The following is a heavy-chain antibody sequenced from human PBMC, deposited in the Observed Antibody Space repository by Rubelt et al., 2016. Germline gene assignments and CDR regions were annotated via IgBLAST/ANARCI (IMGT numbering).Heavy chain of an antibody. CDR2: IYSGGST. D-gene: IGHD6-19*01. V-gene: IGHV3-53*04. CDR1: GFTVSSNY. Sequence: EVQLVESGGGLVQPGGSLRLSCAASGFTVSSNYMSWVRQAPGRGLEWVSLIYSGGSTYYADSVNGRFTISRRNYKHTLYLQMNSLRAEDTAVYYCARVGGLVPFDYWGQGTLVTVSS. CDR3: ARVGGLVPFDY. J-gene: IGHJ4*02.